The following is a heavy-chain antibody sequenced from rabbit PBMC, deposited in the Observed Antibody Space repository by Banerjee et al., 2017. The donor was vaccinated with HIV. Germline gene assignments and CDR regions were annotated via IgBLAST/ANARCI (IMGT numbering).Heavy chain of an antibody. CDR3: ARSGDNGNNYATSYFGL. Sequence: QSLEESGGGLVKPGASLTLTCKASGFSFSSNNMCWVRQAPGKGLEWIACIVTSTGSTYYANWVNGRFTISKTSSTTVTLQMTSLTAADTATYFCARSGDNGNNYATSYFGLWGPGTLVTVS. D-gene: IGHD6-1*01. J-gene: IGHJ4*01. V-gene: IGHV1S40*01. CDR1: GFSFSSNN. CDR2: IVTSTGST.